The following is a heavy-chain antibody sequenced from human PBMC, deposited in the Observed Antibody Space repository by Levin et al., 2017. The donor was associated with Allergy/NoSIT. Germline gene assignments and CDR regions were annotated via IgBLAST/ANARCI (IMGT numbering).Heavy chain of an antibody. CDR1: GFTFSSYA. CDR2: ISSNGGST. J-gene: IGHJ2*01. CDR3: ARAGDYGLTWYFDL. D-gene: IGHD4-17*01. V-gene: IGHV3-64*01. Sequence: PGGSLRLSCAASGFTFSSYAMHWVRQAPGKGLEYVSAISSNGGSTYYANSVKGRFTISRDNSKNTLYLQMGSLRDEDMTVYYCARAGDYGLTWYFDLWGRGTLVTVSS.